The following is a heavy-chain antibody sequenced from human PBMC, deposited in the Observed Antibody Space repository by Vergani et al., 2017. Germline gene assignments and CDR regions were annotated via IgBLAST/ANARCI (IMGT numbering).Heavy chain of an antibody. D-gene: IGHD4-17*01. CDR3: VRGASGDYVSSFDY. V-gene: IGHV3-30*03. CDR1: GFTFSHYS. Sequence: VQMVESGGGLVKPGGSLRLSCVASGFTFSHYSMNWVRQAPGKGLEWVAVISYDGSNKYYADSVKGRFTISRDNSKNTLYLQMNSLRAEDTAVYYCVRGASGDYVSSFDYWGQGTLVTVSS. J-gene: IGHJ4*02. CDR2: ISYDGSNK.